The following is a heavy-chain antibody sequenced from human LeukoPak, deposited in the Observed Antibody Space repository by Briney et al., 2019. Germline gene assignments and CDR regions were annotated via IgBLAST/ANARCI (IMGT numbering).Heavy chain of an antibody. J-gene: IGHJ4*02. D-gene: IGHD3-9*01. CDR2: IYYSGTT. CDR3: ARRDPRLRYFDWVTFDY. Sequence: SETLSLTCTVSGGSISSNTYYWGWIRQPPGKGLEWTGTIYYSGTTYYNPSLKSRVTISVDTSKNQFSLKLSPVTAADTAVYYCARRDPRLRYFDWVTFDYWGQGTLVTVSS. V-gene: IGHV4-39*01. CDR1: GGSISSNTYY.